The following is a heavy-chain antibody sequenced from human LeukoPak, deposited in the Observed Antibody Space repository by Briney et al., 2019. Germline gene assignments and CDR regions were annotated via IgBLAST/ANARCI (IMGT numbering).Heavy chain of an antibody. CDR2: IYRSGAT. V-gene: IGHV4-30-2*01. J-gene: IGHJ4*02. CDR3: ARGRTFDN. CDR1: AASFSSGDFS. Sequence: PSETLSLTCAFSAASFSSGDFSWSWIRQPPGKGLEWIGYIYRSGATYYNPSLKSRVTISVDTSKNQFSLRLSSVTAADTAVYYCARGRTFDNWGQGTLVTVSS.